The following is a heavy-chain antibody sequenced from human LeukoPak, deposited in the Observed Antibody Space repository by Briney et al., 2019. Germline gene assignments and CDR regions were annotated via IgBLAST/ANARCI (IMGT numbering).Heavy chain of an antibody. J-gene: IGHJ4*02. V-gene: IGHV1-2*02. CDR1: GYTFTGYY. CDR3: ARGSLFLEWLLTEYYFDY. D-gene: IGHD3-3*01. Sequence: ASVKVSCKASGYTFTGYYMHWVRQAPGQGLEWMGGINPNSGGTNYAQKFQGRVTMTRDTSISTAYMELSRLRSDDTAVYYCARGSLFLEWLLTEYYFDYWGQGTLVTVSS. CDR2: INPNSGGT.